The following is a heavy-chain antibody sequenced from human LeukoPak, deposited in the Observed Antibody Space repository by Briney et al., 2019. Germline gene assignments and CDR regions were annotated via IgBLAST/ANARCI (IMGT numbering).Heavy chain of an antibody. Sequence: PGGSLRLSCAASGFTFSSYSMNWVRPAPGKGLGWVSSISSISSYIYYADSVKGRFTISRDNAKNSLYLQMNCLRAEDTAVYYCARDEGDIVATIFDYWGQGTLVTVSS. CDR3: ARDEGDIVATIFDY. D-gene: IGHD5-12*01. CDR1: GFTFSSYS. V-gene: IGHV3-21*01. CDR2: ISSISSYI. J-gene: IGHJ4*02.